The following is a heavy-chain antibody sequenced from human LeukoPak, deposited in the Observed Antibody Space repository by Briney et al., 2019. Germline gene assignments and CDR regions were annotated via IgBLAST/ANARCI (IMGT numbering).Heavy chain of an antibody. J-gene: IGHJ6*02. CDR3: ARGSSDYSWNSYYYYGMDV. CDR2: IYYSGST. D-gene: IGHD4-17*01. CDR1: GGSISSYY. V-gene: IGHV4-59*01. Sequence: PSETLSLTCTVSGGSISSYYWSWIRQPPGKGLEWIGYIYYSGSTNYNPSLKSRVTISVDTSKNQFSLKLSSVTAADTAVYYCARGSSDYSWNSYYYYGMDVWGQGTTVTVSS.